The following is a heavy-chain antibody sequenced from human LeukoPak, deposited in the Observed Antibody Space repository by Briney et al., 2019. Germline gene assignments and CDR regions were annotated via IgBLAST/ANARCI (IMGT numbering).Heavy chain of an antibody. Sequence: TGGSLRLSCAASGFSFSNYGMNWVRQAPGKGREWVSSIRSSGGYIYYTNSVKGRFTNSRDNAKNSLSLQMNSLGAEDTAAYYCARESGAGGYYSYSKMDVWGIGTTVSVSS. CDR3: ARESGAGGYYSYSKMDV. CDR1: GFSFSNYG. CDR2: IRSSGGYI. D-gene: IGHD7-27*01. J-gene: IGHJ6*03. V-gene: IGHV3-21*01.